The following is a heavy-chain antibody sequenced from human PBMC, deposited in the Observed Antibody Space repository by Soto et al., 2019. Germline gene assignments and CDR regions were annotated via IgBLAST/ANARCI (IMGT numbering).Heavy chain of an antibody. J-gene: IGHJ3*02. CDR3: ARDNPYCTNGVCYDAFDI. V-gene: IGHV4-30-2*01. CDR1: GGSISSGGYS. Sequence: LSLTCAVSGGSISSGGYSWSWIRQPPGKGLEWIGYIYHSGSTYYNPSLKSRVTISVDRSKNQFSLKLSSVTAADTAVYYCARDNPYCTNGVCYDAFDIWGQGTMVTVSS. CDR2: IYHSGST. D-gene: IGHD2-8*01.